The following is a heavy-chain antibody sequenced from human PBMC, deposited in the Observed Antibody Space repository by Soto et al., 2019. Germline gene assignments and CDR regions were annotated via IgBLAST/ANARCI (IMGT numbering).Heavy chain of an antibody. CDR3: ARDAVYSDILTGSPRGHGMDV. J-gene: IGHJ6*02. CDR2: IIPTFGTA. CDR1: GGSFSSHG. D-gene: IGHD3-9*01. V-gene: IGHV1-69*06. Sequence: QVQLVQSGTVVQRRGSSVKVSCQASGGSFSSHGMAWVRQAPGQGLEWMGGIIPTFGTATYAPKFQGRVTITADKSTNTAYMELSSLRSEDTAVYYCARDAVYSDILTGSPRGHGMDVWGQGTTVTVSS.